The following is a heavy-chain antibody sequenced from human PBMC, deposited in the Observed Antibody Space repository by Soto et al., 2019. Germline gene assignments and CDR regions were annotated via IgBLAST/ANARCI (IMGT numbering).Heavy chain of an antibody. J-gene: IGHJ6*02. V-gene: IGHV4-59*04. CDR1: GGPFNRYF. Sequence: SETLSLTCTVSGGPFNRYFWTWIRQPPGKGLEWIGTIYYSGSTYYNPSLKSRVTISVDTSKNQFSLKVSSVTAADTAVYYCARLGGYCSGTSCYGYYGMDVWGQGTTVTVSS. CDR3: ARLGGYCSGTSCYGYYGMDV. CDR2: IYYSGST. D-gene: IGHD2-2*01.